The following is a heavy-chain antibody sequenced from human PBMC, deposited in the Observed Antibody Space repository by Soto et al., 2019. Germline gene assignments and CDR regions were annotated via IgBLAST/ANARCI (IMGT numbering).Heavy chain of an antibody. D-gene: IGHD6-6*01. Sequence: EVQLLESGGGLVQPGGSLRLSCAASGFTFSSYAMSWVRQAPGKGLEWVSSISGSGGATYYADSVKGRFTISRDNSKNTLHLQTNSLRAEDTAVYYCAKSSSLSARPLDYWGQGTLVTVSS. CDR3: AKSSSLSARPLDY. CDR2: ISGSGGAT. V-gene: IGHV3-23*01. J-gene: IGHJ4*02. CDR1: GFTFSSYA.